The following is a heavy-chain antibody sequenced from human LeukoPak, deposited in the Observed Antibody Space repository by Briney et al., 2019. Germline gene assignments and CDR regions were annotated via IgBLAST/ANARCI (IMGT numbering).Heavy chain of an antibody. CDR1: GYTFTSYY. V-gene: IGHV1-46*01. CDR3: AREPGGAGSCSPNLGFGY. CDR2: INPSGGST. J-gene: IGHJ4*02. D-gene: IGHD2-15*01. Sequence: GASVKVSCKASGYTFTSYYMHWVRQAPGQGLEWMGIINPSGGSTSYAQKFQGRVTMTRDTSTSTVYMELSSLRSEDTAVYYCAREPGGAGSCSPNLGFGYWGQGTLVTVSS.